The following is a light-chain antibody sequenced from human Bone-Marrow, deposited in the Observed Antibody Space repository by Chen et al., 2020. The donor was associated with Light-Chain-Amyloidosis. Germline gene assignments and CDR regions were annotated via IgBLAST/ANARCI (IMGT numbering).Light chain of an antibody. Sequence: SYVLTQPSSVSVAPGQTARITCEGDNLGSASVHWYQHKPGQAPVLVVYDDRDRPSGIPRRLSGSNSGKTATQSISRVEAGDEADYFGQVWDSRLKQVFGTGTKVSVL. V-gene: IGLV3-21*02. J-gene: IGLJ1*01. CDR1: NLGSAS. CDR2: DDR. CDR3: QVWDSRLKQV.